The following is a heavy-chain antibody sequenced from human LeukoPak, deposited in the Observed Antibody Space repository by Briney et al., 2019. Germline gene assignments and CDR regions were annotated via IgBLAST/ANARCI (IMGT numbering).Heavy chain of an antibody. CDR3: ATQVRTTVVTPVGY. CDR1: GFTFSDYY. Sequence: GGSLRLSCAASGFTFSDYYMSWIRQAPGKGLEWVSYISSSGSTIYYADSVKGRFTISRDNAKNSLYLQMNSLRAEDTAVYYCATQVRTTVVTPVGYWGQGTLVTVSS. V-gene: IGHV3-11*04. CDR2: ISSSGSTI. D-gene: IGHD4-23*01. J-gene: IGHJ4*02.